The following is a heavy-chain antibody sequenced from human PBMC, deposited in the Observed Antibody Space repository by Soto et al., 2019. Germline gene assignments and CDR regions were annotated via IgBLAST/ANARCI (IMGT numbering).Heavy chain of an antibody. CDR2: ISYDGGNK. Sequence: QVQLVESGGGVVQPGRSLRLSCAASGFTFSSYAMHWVRQAPGKGLEWVAVISYDGGNKYYADSVKGRFTISRDNSKNTLYLQMNSLGAEDTAVYYCAREEGASTVTTWSLDYWGQGTLVTVSS. D-gene: IGHD4-17*01. J-gene: IGHJ4*02. V-gene: IGHV3-30-3*01. CDR3: AREEGASTVTTWSLDY. CDR1: GFTFSSYA.